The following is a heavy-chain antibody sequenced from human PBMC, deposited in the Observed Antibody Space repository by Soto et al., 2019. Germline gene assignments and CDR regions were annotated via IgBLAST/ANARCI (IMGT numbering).Heavy chain of an antibody. V-gene: IGHV3-23*01. CDR3: YCSGWSPGD. Sequence: PGGSLRLSCAASGFTFSSYAMSWARQAPGKGLEWVSAIGGTADSTQYADSVKGRFTISRDNSKNTLYLQMNSLRVEDTAAYDGYCSGWSPGDWGQGNLV. J-gene: IGHJ4*02. D-gene: IGHD2-15*01. CDR2: IGGTADST. CDR1: GFTFSSYA.